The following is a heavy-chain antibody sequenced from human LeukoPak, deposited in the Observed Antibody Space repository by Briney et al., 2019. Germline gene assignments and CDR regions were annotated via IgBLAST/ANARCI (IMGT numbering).Heavy chain of an antibody. CDR1: GYTFTSYG. CDR2: ISAYNGNT. Sequence: ASVKVSCKASGYTFTSYGISWVRQAPGQGLEWMGWISAYNGNTNYAQKLQGRVTMTTDTSTNTAYMELRSLRSDDTAVYYCARVESSSSGTYYYYGMDVWGQGTTVTVSS. V-gene: IGHV1-18*01. J-gene: IGHJ6*02. D-gene: IGHD6-6*01. CDR3: ARVESSSSGTYYYYGMDV.